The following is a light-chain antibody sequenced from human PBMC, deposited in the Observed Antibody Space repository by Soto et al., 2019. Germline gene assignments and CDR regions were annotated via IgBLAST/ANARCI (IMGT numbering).Light chain of an antibody. V-gene: IGLV2-11*01. Sequence: QSVLTQPRSVSGSPGQSVTISCTGTSSDVGGYNSVSWYQQHPGKAPKLMIYDVSGRPSGVPDRFSGSRSGNTASLTISGLQAEDEADYYCCSYAGSYTFSYVFGTGTRSPS. CDR2: DVS. CDR1: SSDVGGYNS. J-gene: IGLJ1*01. CDR3: CSYAGSYTFSYV.